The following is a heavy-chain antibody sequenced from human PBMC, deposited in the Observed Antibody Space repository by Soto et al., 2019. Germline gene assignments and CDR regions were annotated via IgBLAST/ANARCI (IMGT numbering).Heavy chain of an antibody. V-gene: IGHV4-59*01. D-gene: IGHD3-10*01. J-gene: IGHJ5*02. CDR1: GGSISSYY. CDR3: ARGELNYYGSGSPTGWFDP. CDR2: IYYSGST. Sequence: PSETLSLTCTVSGGSISSYYWSWIRQPPGRGLEWIGYIYYSGSTNYNPSLKSRVTISVDTSKHQFSLKLSSVTAADTAVYYCARGELNYYGSGSPTGWFDPWGQGTLVTVSS.